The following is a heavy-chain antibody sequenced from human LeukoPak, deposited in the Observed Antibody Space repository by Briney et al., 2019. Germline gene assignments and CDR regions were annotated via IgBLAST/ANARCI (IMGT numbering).Heavy chain of an antibody. Sequence: PGGSLRLSCVASGFSFGKYWMSWVRQAPGKGLEWVANIKLDGSEKNYVDSVKGRFTISRDNTKNSLYLQMNSLRAEDTAVFYSARDQYDTWSRRGNFDSWGQGTLVTVSS. CDR3: ARDQYDTWSRRGNFDS. D-gene: IGHD3/OR15-3a*01. J-gene: IGHJ4*02. V-gene: IGHV3-7*03. CDR2: IKLDGSEK. CDR1: GFSFGKYW.